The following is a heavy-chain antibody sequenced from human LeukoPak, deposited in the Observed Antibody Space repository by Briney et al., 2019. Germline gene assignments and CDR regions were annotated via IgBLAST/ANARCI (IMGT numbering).Heavy chain of an antibody. D-gene: IGHD6-25*01. Sequence: PSETLSLTCTVSGGSISSYYWSWIRQPPGKGLEWLGYIYHTGNTYYNPSLKSRVTISVDTSKNQFSLKLTSVTAADTAVYCCARDSISLASGSPVYYFDYWGQGTLVAVSS. CDR1: GGSISSYY. V-gene: IGHV4-59*12. CDR3: ARDSISLASGSPVYYFDY. CDR2: IYHTGNT. J-gene: IGHJ4*02.